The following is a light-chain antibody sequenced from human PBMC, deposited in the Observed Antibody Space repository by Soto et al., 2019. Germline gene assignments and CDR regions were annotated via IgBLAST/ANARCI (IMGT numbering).Light chain of an antibody. CDR3: KQYDNWPPWR. J-gene: IGKJ1*01. CDR2: GAS. Sequence: EVVMTQSAATLSVSPGERATLSCRASQSVGRNLAWYQQKPGQAPRLLIFGASTRATGIPARFSCSGSGTEFTLTISSVQSEDFSVYYCKQYDNWPPWRFGQGTTVEIK. CDR1: QSVGRN. V-gene: IGKV3-15*01.